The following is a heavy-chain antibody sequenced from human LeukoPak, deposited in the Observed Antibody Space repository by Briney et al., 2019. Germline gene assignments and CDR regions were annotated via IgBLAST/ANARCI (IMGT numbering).Heavy chain of an antibody. CDR2: LSRDCRSK. V-gene: IGHV3-48*01. J-gene: IGHJ3*01. D-gene: IGHD2-21*02. CDR3: ARDHSVLVAAIGSAPAFDV. CDR1: GLTFSTYS. Sequence: GGALRLSCAASGLTFSTYSLNGVRHAPGKGVDGFSYLSRDCRSKYYVDSLKGRFTISRDNATTALFLHINSLGVEDTAVYYCARDHSVLVAAIGSAPAFDVWGHGTMVIVSP.